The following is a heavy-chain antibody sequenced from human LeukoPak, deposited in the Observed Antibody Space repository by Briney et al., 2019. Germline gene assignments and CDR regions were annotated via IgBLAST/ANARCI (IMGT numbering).Heavy chain of an antibody. CDR1: GFTFSSYW. V-gene: IGHV3-74*01. CDR3: KRKGLFDV. J-gene: IGHJ3*01. CDR2: INSDGNSA. Sequence: GGSLRLSCAASGFTFSSYWMHWVRQAPGEGLVWVSSINSDGNSASYADSVKGRFTISRDNARNTLYLQMNSLRAEDTAVYYCKRKGLFDVGAQGTIVSVSS.